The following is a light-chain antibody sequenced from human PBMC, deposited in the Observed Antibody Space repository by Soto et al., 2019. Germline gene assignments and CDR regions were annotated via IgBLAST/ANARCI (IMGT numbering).Light chain of an antibody. Sequence: ETVLTQSPATLSVSPGERATLTCRASQSVSSNLAWYQQKPGQAPRLLIYGASTRATGIPARFSGSGSGTDFTLTISSLQPEDFATYYCQQYNSYPLTVGGGTKVDIK. CDR3: QQYNSYPLT. CDR1: QSVSSN. J-gene: IGKJ4*01. CDR2: GAS. V-gene: IGKV3-15*01.